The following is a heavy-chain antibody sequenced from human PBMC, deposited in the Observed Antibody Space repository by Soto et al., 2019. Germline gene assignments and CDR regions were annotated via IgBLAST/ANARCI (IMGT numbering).Heavy chain of an antibody. CDR1: GGTFSSYA. J-gene: IGHJ6*02. V-gene: IGHV1-69*13. CDR3: ARGDTPRVVVAATAYYYGMDV. CDR2: IIPIFGTA. Sequence: SVKVSCKASGGTFSSYAISWVRQAPGQGLEWMGGIIPIFGTANYAQKFQGRVTITADESTSTAYMELSSLRSEDTAVYYCARGDTPRVVVAATAYYYGMDVWGQGTTVTVSS. D-gene: IGHD2-15*01.